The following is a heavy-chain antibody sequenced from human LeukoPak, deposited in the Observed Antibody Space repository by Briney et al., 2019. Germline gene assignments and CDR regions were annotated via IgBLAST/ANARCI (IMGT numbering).Heavy chain of an antibody. CDR3: AREYSH. CDR2: IYTSGSA. CDR1: GDSITSGDSY. Sequence: SQTLSLTCSVSGDSITSGDSYWTWIRQPAGRGLEWIGLIYTSGSAKDNPSLKSRITMSLDTSKNQISLQLNSVTAADTAVYYCAREYSHWGQGTLVTVSS. V-gene: IGHV4-61*02. D-gene: IGHD5-12*01. J-gene: IGHJ4*02.